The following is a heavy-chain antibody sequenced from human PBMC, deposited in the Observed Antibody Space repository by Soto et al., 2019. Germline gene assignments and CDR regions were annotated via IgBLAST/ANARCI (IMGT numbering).Heavy chain of an antibody. CDR3: VKGEFYYDRSAYYPFAS. D-gene: IGHD3-22*01. CDR1: GFTFSSYA. Sequence: HPGGSLRLSCSACGFTFSSYAMHWVRQAPGKGLEYVSSISINGGSTHYADSVKGRFTISRDNSRNTQYLQMSSLRADDTAVYYCVKGEFYYDRSAYYPFASRGQRTLVTSPQ. J-gene: IGHJ4*02. CDR2: ISINGGST. V-gene: IGHV3-64D*06.